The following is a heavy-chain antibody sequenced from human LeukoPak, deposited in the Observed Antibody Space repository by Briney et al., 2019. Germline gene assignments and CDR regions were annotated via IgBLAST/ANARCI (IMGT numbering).Heavy chain of an antibody. Sequence: SETLSLTCTISGYSISSGYYWGWIRQPPGKGLEWIGSIYHSGSTYYNPSLKSRVTISLDTSENQFSLKLSSVTAADTAVYYCARGRAARMFDYWGQGTLVTVSS. CDR1: GYSISSGYY. D-gene: IGHD6-6*01. V-gene: IGHV4-38-2*02. CDR3: ARGRAARMFDY. CDR2: IYHSGST. J-gene: IGHJ4*02.